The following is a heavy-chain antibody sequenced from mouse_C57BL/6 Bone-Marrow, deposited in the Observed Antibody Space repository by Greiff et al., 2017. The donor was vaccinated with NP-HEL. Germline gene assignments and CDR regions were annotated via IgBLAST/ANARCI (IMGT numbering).Heavy chain of an antibody. CDR1: GFTFSSYA. Sequence: EVKLMESGGGLVKPGGSLKLSCAASGFTFSSYAMSWVRQTPEKRLEWVAIISDGGSYTYYPDNVKGRFTISRDNAKNNLNLQMIHLKAEDTAMYYCARADGYWFAYWGKGTLVTVSA. J-gene: IGHJ3*01. CDR3: ARADGYWFAY. CDR2: ISDGGSYT. D-gene: IGHD2-3*01. V-gene: IGHV5-4*03.